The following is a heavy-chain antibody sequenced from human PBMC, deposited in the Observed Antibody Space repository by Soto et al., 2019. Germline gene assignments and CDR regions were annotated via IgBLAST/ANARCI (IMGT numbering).Heavy chain of an antibody. J-gene: IGHJ6*02. D-gene: IGHD3-3*01. V-gene: IGHV3-74*01. CDR3: AKDQVLRFLEWSPCGMDV. CDR1: GFTFSSYW. Sequence: GGSLRLSCAASGFTFSSYWMHWVRQAPGKGLVWVSRINSDGSSTSYADSVKGRFTISRDNAKNTLYLQMNSLRAEDTAVYYCAKDQVLRFLEWSPCGMDVWGQGTTVTVSS. CDR2: INSDGSST.